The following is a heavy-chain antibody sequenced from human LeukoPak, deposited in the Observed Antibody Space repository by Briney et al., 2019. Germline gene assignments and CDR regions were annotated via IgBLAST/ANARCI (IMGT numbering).Heavy chain of an antibody. CDR3: ARGDGYNCFDC. V-gene: IGHV3-53*01. D-gene: IGHD5-24*01. Sequence: PGGSLRLSCAASGFTFSRAWMSWVRQAPGKGLEWVSVIYPTSTTYYADSVKGRFTISRDNSKNTLSLQMNSLRAEDTALYYCARGDGYNCFDCWGQGTLVTVSS. J-gene: IGHJ4*02. CDR2: IYPTSTT. CDR1: GFTFSRAW.